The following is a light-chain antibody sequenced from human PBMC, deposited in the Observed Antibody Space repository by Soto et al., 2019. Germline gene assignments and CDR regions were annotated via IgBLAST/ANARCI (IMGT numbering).Light chain of an antibody. J-gene: IGKJ1*01. CDR3: QQYIDYST. CDR2: KAS. Sequence: DIQMTQSPSTLSASVGDRVTITCRASQSIDSWLAWYQQKPGKAPELLIYKASNLESGVPSRFSGSGSGTEFTLTISSLQPDDFATYYCQQYIDYSTFGQGTKVDIK. V-gene: IGKV1-5*03. CDR1: QSIDSW.